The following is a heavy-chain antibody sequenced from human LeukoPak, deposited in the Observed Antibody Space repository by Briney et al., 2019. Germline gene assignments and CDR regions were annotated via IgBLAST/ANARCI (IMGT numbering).Heavy chain of an antibody. Sequence: PSETLSLTCTVSGGSISSSSYYWGWIRQPPGKGLEWIGSIYYSGSTYYNPSLKSRATISVDTSKNQFSLKLSSVTAADTAVYYCARHVRSRGAMVRGVISWFDPWGQGTLVTVSS. CDR2: IYYSGST. J-gene: IGHJ5*02. CDR1: GGSISSSSYY. V-gene: IGHV4-39*01. CDR3: ARHVRSRGAMVRGVISWFDP. D-gene: IGHD3-10*01.